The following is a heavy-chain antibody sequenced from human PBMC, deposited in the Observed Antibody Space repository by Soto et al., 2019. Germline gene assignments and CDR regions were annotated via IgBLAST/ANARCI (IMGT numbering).Heavy chain of an antibody. D-gene: IGHD3-10*01. CDR1: GYTFTSYA. Sequence: QVQLVQSGAEVKKPGASVKVSCKASGYTFTSYAMHWVRQAPGQRLEWMGWINAGNGNTKYSQKFQGRVTITRDTSASTAYMELGSLRSEDTAVYYCARSRITMVRGVIPCAFDIWGQGTMVTVSS. V-gene: IGHV1-3*01. CDR2: INAGNGNT. J-gene: IGHJ3*02. CDR3: ARSRITMVRGVIPCAFDI.